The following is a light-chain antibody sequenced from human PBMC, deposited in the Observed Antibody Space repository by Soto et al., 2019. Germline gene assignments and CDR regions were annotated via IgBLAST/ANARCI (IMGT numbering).Light chain of an antibody. Sequence: QSALTQPASVSGSPGQSITISCTGTSSDVGASKYVSWYQQHRGKAPKLMIYEVSNRPSGVSNRFSGSKSGNSASLTISGLQAEDEADYYCSSYTTTITVLFGGGTKLTVL. J-gene: IGLJ2*01. CDR1: SSDVGASKY. CDR2: EVS. V-gene: IGLV2-14*01. CDR3: SSYTTTITVL.